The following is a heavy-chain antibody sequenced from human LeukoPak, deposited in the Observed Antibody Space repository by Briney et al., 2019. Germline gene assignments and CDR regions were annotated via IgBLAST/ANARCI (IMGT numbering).Heavy chain of an antibody. J-gene: IGHJ4*02. CDR1: GFTFRSYS. Sequence: QSGGSLRLSCAASGFTFRSYSMNWVRQAPGKGLEWVSYISSSSSTIYYADSVKGRFTISRDNAKNSLYLQMNSLRAEDTAVYYCARTEYGSGTPYQKSSGYFDYWGQGTLVTVSS. CDR2: ISSSSSTI. CDR3: ARTEYGSGTPYQKSSGYFDY. D-gene: IGHD3-10*01. V-gene: IGHV3-48*01.